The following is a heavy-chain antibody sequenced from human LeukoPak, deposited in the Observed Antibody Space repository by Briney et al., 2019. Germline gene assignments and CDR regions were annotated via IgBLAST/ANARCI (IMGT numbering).Heavy chain of an antibody. CDR1: GYTFTSYG. Sequence: ASVKVSCKASGYTFTSYGISWVRQAPGQGLEWMGWISPYNGNTKYAQKLQGRVTMTTDTSTRIAYMELRSLRSDDTAVYYCARHLDITIIRGADFDNWGQGTLVTVSS. D-gene: IGHD3-10*01. CDR3: ARHLDITIIRGADFDN. CDR2: ISPYNGNT. V-gene: IGHV1-18*01. J-gene: IGHJ4*02.